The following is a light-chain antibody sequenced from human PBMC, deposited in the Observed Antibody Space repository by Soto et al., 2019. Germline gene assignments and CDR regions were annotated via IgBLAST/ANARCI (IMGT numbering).Light chain of an antibody. CDR1: QSFTNSY. V-gene: IGKV3-20*01. J-gene: IGKJ5*01. Sequence: EVVLTQSPGTLSLSPGERATLSCRASQSFTNSYLAWYQQKPGQAPRLLIYGASSRATGISDRFSGSGSGTDFTLEISRVETDDVGIYYCMQSTQLPPTFGQGTRLEI. CDR2: GAS. CDR3: MQSTQLPPT.